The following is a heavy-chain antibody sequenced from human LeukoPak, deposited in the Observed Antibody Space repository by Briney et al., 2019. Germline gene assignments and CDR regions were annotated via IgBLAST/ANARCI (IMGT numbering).Heavy chain of an antibody. D-gene: IGHD5-18*01. Sequence: GGSLRLSCAASGFTFSSYGMHWVRQAPGKVLEWVAFIRYDGSNKYYADSVKGRFTISRDNSKNTLYLQMNSLRAEDTAVYYCARDTDTAMVFDYWGQGTLVTVSS. CDR3: ARDTDTAMVFDY. CDR1: GFTFSSYG. CDR2: IRYDGSNK. J-gene: IGHJ4*02. V-gene: IGHV3-30*02.